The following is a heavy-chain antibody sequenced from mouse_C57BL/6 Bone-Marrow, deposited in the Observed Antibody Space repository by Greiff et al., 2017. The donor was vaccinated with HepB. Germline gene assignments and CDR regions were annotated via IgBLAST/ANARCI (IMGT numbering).Heavy chain of an antibody. Sequence: EVKLVESGGGLVKPGGSLKLSCAASGFTFSSYAMSWVRQTPEKRLEWVATISDGGSYTYYPDNVKGRFTISRDNAKNNLYLQMSHLKSEDTAMYYCARVRQLGPWFAYWGQGTLVTVSA. J-gene: IGHJ3*01. V-gene: IGHV5-4*03. CDR1: GFTFSSYA. CDR3: ARVRQLGPWFAY. CDR2: ISDGGSYT. D-gene: IGHD6-1*01.